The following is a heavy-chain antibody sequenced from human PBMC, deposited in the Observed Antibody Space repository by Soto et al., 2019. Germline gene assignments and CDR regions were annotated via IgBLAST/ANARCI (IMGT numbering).Heavy chain of an antibody. CDR3: AREQLPLGWFDP. D-gene: IGHD6-6*01. Sequence: SATLPFTGTVSGGSVSSGSYYWSWIRQPPGKGLEWIGYIYYSGSTNYNPSLKSRVTISVDTSKNQFSLKLSSVTAADTAVYYCAREQLPLGWFDPWGQGTLVTVSS. V-gene: IGHV4-61*01. CDR2: IYYSGST. CDR1: GGSVSSGSYY. J-gene: IGHJ5*02.